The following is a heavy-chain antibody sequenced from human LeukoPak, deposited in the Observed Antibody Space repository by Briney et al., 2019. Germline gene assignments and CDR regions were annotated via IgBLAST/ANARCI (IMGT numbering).Heavy chain of an antibody. CDR1: GYSISSGYY. D-gene: IGHD2-2*01. V-gene: IGHV4-38-2*02. CDR2: IYHSGST. CDR3: ARGVAYCSSTSCMARPYYYYYYMDV. Sequence: SETLSLTCTASGYSISSGYYWGWIRQPPGKGLEWIGSIYHSGSTYYNPSLKSRVTISVDTSKNQFSLKLSSVTAADTAVYYYARGVAYCSSTSCMARPYYYYYYMDVWGKGTTVTVSS. J-gene: IGHJ6*03.